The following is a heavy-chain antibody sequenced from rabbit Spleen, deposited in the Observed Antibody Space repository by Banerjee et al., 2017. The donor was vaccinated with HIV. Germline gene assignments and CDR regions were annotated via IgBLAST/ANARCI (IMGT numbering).Heavy chain of an antibody. D-gene: IGHD4-1*01. Sequence: QSLEESGGDLVKPGASLTLTCTASGFSFSINYYMCWVRQAPGKGLESLACISTTSGNTWYANWAKGRFTISKTSSTTVSLQMTSLTAADTATYFCARDSKTISGWGDWDSWGPGTLVTVS. J-gene: IGHJ4*01. CDR1: GFSFSINYY. CDR3: ARDSKTISGWGDWDS. CDR2: ISTTSGNT. V-gene: IGHV1S40*01.